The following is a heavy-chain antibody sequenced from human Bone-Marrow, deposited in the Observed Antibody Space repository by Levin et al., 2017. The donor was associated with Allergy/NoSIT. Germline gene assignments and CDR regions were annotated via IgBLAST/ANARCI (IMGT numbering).Heavy chain of an antibody. D-gene: IGHD6-13*01. J-gene: IGHJ4*02. CDR1: GFTFSNYW. V-gene: IGHV3-7*01. CDR2: INERGSET. CDR3: ARGRSIAE. Sequence: LSLTCAASGFTFSNYWMTWGRQAPGKGLEWVANINERGSETYYVASVRGRFTISRDNAKNLLYLEMTSLRGEDAAVYYCARGRSIAEWGQGTRVTVSS.